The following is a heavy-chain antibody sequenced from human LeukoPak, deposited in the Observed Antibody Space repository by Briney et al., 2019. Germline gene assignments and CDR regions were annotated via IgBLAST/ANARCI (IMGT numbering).Heavy chain of an antibody. V-gene: IGHV4-34*01. Sequence: SSETLSLTCAVYGGSFSGYYWSWIRQPPGKGLEWIGEINHSGSTNYNPSLKSRVTISVDTSKNQFSLKLSSVTAADTAVYYCARGGRLRYFDWLPKGVWFDPWGQGTLVTVSS. D-gene: IGHD3-9*01. CDR2: INHSGST. J-gene: IGHJ5*02. CDR3: ARGGRLRYFDWLPKGVWFDP. CDR1: GGSFSGYY.